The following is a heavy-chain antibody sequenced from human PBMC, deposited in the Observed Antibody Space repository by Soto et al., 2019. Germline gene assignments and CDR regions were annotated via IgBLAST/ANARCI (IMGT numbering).Heavy chain of an antibody. CDR1: GFTFINYP. Sequence: EVQLLESGGGWEQPGGPLRLSCAAFGFTFINYPMSWVRQVPGKGLEWVSAISGSGGSTYYAESVKGRFTISRDNSKNTLYLQMNSLRTDDTAVYYCAKYYGDFWYFDLWGRGTLVTVSS. CDR2: ISGSGGST. D-gene: IGHD4-17*01. V-gene: IGHV3-23*01. J-gene: IGHJ2*01. CDR3: AKYYGDFWYFDL.